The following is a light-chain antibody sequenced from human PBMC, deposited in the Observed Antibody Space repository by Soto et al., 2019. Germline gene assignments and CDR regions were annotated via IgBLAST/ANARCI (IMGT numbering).Light chain of an antibody. V-gene: IGLV2-23*03. J-gene: IGLJ2*01. Sequence: QSALTQPASVSGSPGQSITMSCTGTSIDVGSYNLVSWYQHHPGKAPKLIIYEGTKRPSGVSNRFSGSKSGNTASLTISGLQAEDEADYYCCSYAGSNTFVIFGGGTQLTVL. CDR1: SIDVGSYNL. CDR3: CSYAGSNTFVI. CDR2: EGT.